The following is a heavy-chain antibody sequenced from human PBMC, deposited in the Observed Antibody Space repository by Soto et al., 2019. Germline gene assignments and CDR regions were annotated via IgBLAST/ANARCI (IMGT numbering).Heavy chain of an antibody. D-gene: IGHD6-6*01. CDR3: ARDPGSGSSSPFDY. CDR1: GFTFSSYW. Sequence: GGSLRLSCSASGFTFSSYWMSWVRQAPGKGLEWVANIKQDGSEKYYVDSVKGRFTISRDNARNSLYLQMNSLGAEDTAVYYCARDPGSGSSSPFDYWGQGTLVTVSS. V-gene: IGHV3-7*01. CDR2: IKQDGSEK. J-gene: IGHJ4*02.